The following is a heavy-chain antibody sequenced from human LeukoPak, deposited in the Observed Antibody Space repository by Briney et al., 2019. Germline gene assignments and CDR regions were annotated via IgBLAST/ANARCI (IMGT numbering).Heavy chain of an antibody. V-gene: IGHV3-13*01. J-gene: IGHJ4*02. CDR1: GFTFSSYD. CDR2: IGAAGAT. D-gene: IGHD6-13*01. Sequence: HSGGSLRLSCAASGFTFSSYDMHWFRQITGKGLEWVSAIGAAGATYYPASVKGRFTISRENAKNSLYLQMNSLRAGDTAVYYCASAHTNNWYHFDYWGQGILVTVS. CDR3: ASAHTNNWYHFDY.